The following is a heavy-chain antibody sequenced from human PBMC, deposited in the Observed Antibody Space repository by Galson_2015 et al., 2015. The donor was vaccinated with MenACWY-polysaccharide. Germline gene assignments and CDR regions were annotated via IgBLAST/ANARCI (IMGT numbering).Heavy chain of an antibody. Sequence: SETLSLTCIVSGGSISSYYWNWIRQPPGKGLEWVGYINYSGSTNHNPSLKSRVTMSVDTSKNQFSPNLTSVTDADTAVYYCARAIAVAGQRRDFDLWGRGTLVTVSS. CDR3: ARAIAVAGQRRDFDL. J-gene: IGHJ2*01. CDR2: INYSGST. V-gene: IGHV4-59*01. D-gene: IGHD6-19*01. CDR1: GGSISSYY.